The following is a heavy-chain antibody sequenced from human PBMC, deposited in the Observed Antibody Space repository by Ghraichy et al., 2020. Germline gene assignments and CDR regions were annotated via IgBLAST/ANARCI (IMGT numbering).Heavy chain of an antibody. Sequence: GGSLRLSCAASGFTFDDYTMHWVRQAPGKGLEWVSLISWDGCSTYYADSGKGRFTISRDNSKNSLYLQMNSLRTEDNALYYCAKGRRWLQWGAFDIWGQGTMVTVSP. CDR1: GFTFDDYT. J-gene: IGHJ3*02. CDR3: AKGRRWLQWGAFDI. V-gene: IGHV3-43*01. CDR2: ISWDGCST. D-gene: IGHD5-24*01.